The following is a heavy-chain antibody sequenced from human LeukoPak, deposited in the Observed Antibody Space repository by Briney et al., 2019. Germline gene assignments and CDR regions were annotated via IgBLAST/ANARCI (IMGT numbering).Heavy chain of an antibody. CDR1: GFTFSSYS. D-gene: IGHD5-12*01. CDR3: ARDASGYDGYFDY. V-gene: IGHV3-48*01. Sequence: GGSLRLSCAASGFTFSSYSMNWVRQAPGKGLEWVSYISSSSSTIYYADSVKGRFTISRDNAKNSLYLQMNSLRAEDAAVYYCARDASGYDGYFDYWGQGTLVTVSS. CDR2: ISSSSSTI. J-gene: IGHJ4*02.